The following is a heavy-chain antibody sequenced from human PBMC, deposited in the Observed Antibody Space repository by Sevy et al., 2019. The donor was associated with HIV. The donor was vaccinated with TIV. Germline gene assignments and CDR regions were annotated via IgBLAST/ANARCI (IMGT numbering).Heavy chain of an antibody. CDR1: GASITTNY. V-gene: IGHV4-4*07. Sequence: SETLSLTCIVSGASITTNYWSWIRQPAGKGLELIGRIYNRGNTDYNTNYNPSLESRVSMSIDTSTNQFSLNLSSVTVADTAVYYCARAVFSTSGTYYFDYWGQGTLVTVSS. D-gene: IGHD5-12*01. J-gene: IGHJ4*02. CDR2: IYNRGNTDYNT. CDR3: ARAVFSTSGTYYFDY.